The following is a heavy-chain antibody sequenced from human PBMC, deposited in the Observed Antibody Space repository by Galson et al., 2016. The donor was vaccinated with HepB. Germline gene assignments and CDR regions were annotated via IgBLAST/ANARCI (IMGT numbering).Heavy chain of an antibody. J-gene: IGHJ4*02. V-gene: IGHV3-72*01. CDR3: ARDFYDGACHYMDY. Sequence: SLRLSCVASGFTFSDHYIDWVRQAPGKGLEWVGRSRDNAHSYTTQYAASVKGRFAISRDESEDSLYLQMNSLKTEETAVYYCARDFYDGACHYMDYWGRGTLVTVSS. D-gene: IGHD2/OR15-2a*01. CDR1: GFTFSDHY. CDR2: SRDNAHSYTT.